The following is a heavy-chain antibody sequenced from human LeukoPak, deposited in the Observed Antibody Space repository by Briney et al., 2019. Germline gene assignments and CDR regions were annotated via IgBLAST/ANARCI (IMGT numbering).Heavy chain of an antibody. J-gene: IGHJ4*02. D-gene: IGHD1-26*01. CDR3: ARKGAVDDY. CDR2: ITHSGST. V-gene: IGHV4-34*01. Sequence: SETLSLTCAVYGGSFSGYYWSWIRQPPGKGLEWIGEITHSGSTNYNPSLKSRVTISVDTSKNQFSLKLVSVTAADTAVYYCARKGAVDDYWGQGTLVTVSS. CDR1: GGSFSGYY.